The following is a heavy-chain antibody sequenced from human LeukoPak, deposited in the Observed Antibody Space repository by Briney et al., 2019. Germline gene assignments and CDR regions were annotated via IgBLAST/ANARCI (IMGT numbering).Heavy chain of an antibody. J-gene: IGHJ6*03. CDR1: GGSISSYY. CDR2: IYYSGST. D-gene: IGHD3-10*01. CDR3: AREREGVTMPRGARGYYYYMDV. Sequence: SETLSLTCTVSGGSISSYYWSWIRQPPGKGLEWIGYIYYSGSTNYNPSLKSRVTISVDTSKNQFSLKLSSVTAADTAVYYCAREREGVTMPRGARGYYYYMDVWGKGTTVTISS. V-gene: IGHV4-59*01.